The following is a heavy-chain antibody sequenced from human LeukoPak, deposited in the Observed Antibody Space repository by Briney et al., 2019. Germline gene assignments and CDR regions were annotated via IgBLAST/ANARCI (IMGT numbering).Heavy chain of an antibody. D-gene: IGHD2-2*01. V-gene: IGHV3-30-3*01. CDR3: ARDSYCSSTSCPALDY. J-gene: IGHJ4*02. CDR1: GFTFSSYA. CDR2: ISYDGSNK. Sequence: GGSLRLSCAASGFTFSSYAMHWVRQAPGKGLEWVAVISYDGSNKYYADSVKGRFTISRDNSKNTLYLQMNSLRAEDTAVYYCARDSYCSSTSCPALDYWGQGTLVTVSS.